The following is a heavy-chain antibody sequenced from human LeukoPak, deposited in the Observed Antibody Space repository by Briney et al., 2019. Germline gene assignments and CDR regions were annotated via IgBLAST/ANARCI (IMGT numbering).Heavy chain of an antibody. Sequence: ASMKVSCKASGYTFTSYGISWVRQAPGQGLEWMGWISAYNGNTNYAQKLQGRVTMTTDTSTSTAYMELRSLRSDDTAVYYCARDLVWFGELLPFDPWGQGTLVTVSS. V-gene: IGHV1-18*01. D-gene: IGHD3-10*01. CDR1: GYTFTSYG. CDR3: ARDLVWFGELLPFDP. J-gene: IGHJ5*02. CDR2: ISAYNGNT.